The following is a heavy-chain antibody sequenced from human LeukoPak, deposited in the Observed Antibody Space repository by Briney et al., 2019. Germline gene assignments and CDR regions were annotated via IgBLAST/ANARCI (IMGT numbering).Heavy chain of an antibody. Sequence: GGSLRLSCSASGFTFSSYAMHWVCQAPGKGLEYVSAISSNGGSTYYADSVKGRFTISRDNSKNTLYLQMSSLRAEDTAVYYCVKSSSWYVNWFDPWGQGTLVTVSS. CDR3: VKSSSWYVNWFDP. D-gene: IGHD6-13*01. CDR1: GFTFSSYA. J-gene: IGHJ5*02. V-gene: IGHV3-64D*06. CDR2: ISSNGGST.